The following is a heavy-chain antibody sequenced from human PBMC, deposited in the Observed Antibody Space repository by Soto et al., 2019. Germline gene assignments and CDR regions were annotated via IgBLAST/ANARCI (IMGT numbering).Heavy chain of an antibody. CDR3: AKDIGSGWVYQGFDY. CDR2: ISYDGSNK. D-gene: IGHD6-19*01. J-gene: IGHJ4*02. CDR1: GFTFSSYG. Sequence: PGGSLRLSCAASGFTFSSYGMHWVRQAPGKGLEWVAVISYDGSNKYYADSVKGRFTISRDNSKNTLYLQMNSLRAEDTAVYYCAKDIGSGWVYQGFDYWGQGAVVTVYS. V-gene: IGHV3-30*18.